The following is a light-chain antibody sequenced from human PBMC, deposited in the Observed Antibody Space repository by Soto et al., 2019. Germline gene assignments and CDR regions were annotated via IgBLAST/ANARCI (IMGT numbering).Light chain of an antibody. V-gene: IGKV1-39*01. CDR2: AAS. CDR3: QQSFNSPMFT. CDR1: QGISNS. Sequence: DIQMTQSSSSLSASVGDRVTITCQSSQGISNSLNWYQQKPGMAPKLLIYAASTLGYGVPSRFSGSGSSTHFTLTISSLQPDDFATYYCQQSFNSPMFTFGQGTKVDIK. J-gene: IGKJ2*01.